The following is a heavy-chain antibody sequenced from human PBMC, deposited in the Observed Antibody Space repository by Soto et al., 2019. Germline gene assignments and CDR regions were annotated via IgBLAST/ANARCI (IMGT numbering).Heavy chain of an antibody. CDR3: ASVYVRGAPDPTGGNYGMDV. CDR1: GFTFSSYA. J-gene: IGHJ6*02. Sequence: GGSLRLSCAASGFTFSSYAMHWVRQAPGKGLEWVAVISYDGSNKYYADSVKGRFTISRDNSKNTLYLQMNSLRAEDTAVYYCASVYVRGAPDPTGGNYGMDVWGQGTTVTVSS. D-gene: IGHD3-10*02. CDR2: ISYDGSNK. V-gene: IGHV3-30-3*01.